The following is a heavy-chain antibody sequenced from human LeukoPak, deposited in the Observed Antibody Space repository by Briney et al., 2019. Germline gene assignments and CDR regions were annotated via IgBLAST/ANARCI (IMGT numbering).Heavy chain of an antibody. D-gene: IGHD3-22*01. J-gene: IGHJ6*03. CDR3: ARGEYDSSGSFPYYYYYMDV. Sequence: PGGSLRLSCAASGFTVSSNYMSWVRQAPGKGLEWVSVIYSGGSTYYADSVKGRFTISRDNSKNTLYLQMNSLRAEDTAVYYCARGEYDSSGSFPYYYYYMDVRGKGTTVTISS. CDR2: IYSGGST. V-gene: IGHV3-66*01. CDR1: GFTVSSNY.